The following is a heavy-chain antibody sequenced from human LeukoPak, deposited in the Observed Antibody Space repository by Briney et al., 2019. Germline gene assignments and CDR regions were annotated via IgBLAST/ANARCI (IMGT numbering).Heavy chain of an antibody. CDR3: ARESPDSGSYRFDY. CDR2: ISSDGSNK. V-gene: IGHV3-30-3*01. CDR1: GFTFSSHA. Sequence: GGSLRLSCAASGFTFSSHAMHWVRQAPGKGLEWVAIISSDGSNKYYADSVKGRFTISRDNSKNTLYLQMNSLRAEDTAMYYCARESPDSGSYRFDYWGQGTLVTVSS. J-gene: IGHJ4*02. D-gene: IGHD1-26*01.